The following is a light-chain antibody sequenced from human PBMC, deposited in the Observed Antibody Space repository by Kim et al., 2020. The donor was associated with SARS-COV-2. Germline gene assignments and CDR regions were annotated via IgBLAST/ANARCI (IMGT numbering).Light chain of an antibody. J-gene: IGKJ2*01. CDR2: DSS. CDR3: QQYDNSPFT. Sequence: EIVLTQSPDTLSLSPGQRATFTCRSSQSVSSSSLAWYQQRPGQAPRLLIFDSSNRALGIPDRFSGSGSGTDFTLTISRLEPEDFAVYYCQQYDNSPFTFGEGTKLEI. V-gene: IGKV3-20*01. CDR1: QSVSSSS.